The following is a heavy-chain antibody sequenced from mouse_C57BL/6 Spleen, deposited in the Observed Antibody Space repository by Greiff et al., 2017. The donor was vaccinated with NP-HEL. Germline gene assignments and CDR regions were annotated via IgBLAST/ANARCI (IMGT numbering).Heavy chain of an antibody. CDR3: ARDSYYAMDY. V-gene: IGHV1-82*01. Sequence: QVQLQQSGPELVKPGASVKISCKASGYAFSSSWMNWVKQRPGKGLEWIGRIYPGDGDTNYNGKFKSKATLTADKSSSTAYMQLSSLTSEDSAVYFCARDSYYAMDYWGQGTSVTVSS. CDR1: GYAFSSSW. CDR2: IYPGDGDT. J-gene: IGHJ4*01.